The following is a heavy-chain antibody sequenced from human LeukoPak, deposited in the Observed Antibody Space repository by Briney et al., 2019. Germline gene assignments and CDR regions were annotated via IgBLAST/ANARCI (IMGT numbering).Heavy chain of an antibody. J-gene: IGHJ3*02. Sequence: SQTLSLTCAISGDXVSTDSGAWNWIRQSPSRGLEWLGRTYYRSKWYNDYAVSVKSRITFNPDTSKNQVSLHLSSVTPEDTAVYYCARELGTFSAFDIWGQGTMVTISS. V-gene: IGHV6-1*01. CDR1: GDXVSTDSGA. D-gene: IGHD7-27*01. CDR2: TYYRSKWYN. CDR3: ARELGTFSAFDI.